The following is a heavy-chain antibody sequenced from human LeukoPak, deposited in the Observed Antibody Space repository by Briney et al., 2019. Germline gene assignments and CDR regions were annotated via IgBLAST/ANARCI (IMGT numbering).Heavy chain of an antibody. CDR1: GFPFNSFW. V-gene: IGHV3-74*01. CDR2: MNEYSTTI. J-gene: IGHJ4*02. CDR3: ARGGVNPVDH. D-gene: IGHD1-14*01. Sequence: PGGSLRLSCAASGFPFNSFWMHWVRQAPGKGLVWVSDMNEYSTTIRYADSVKGRFTLSRDNAKSILYLQMNNLRAEDTAMYFCARGGVNPVDHWGQGTLVTVSS.